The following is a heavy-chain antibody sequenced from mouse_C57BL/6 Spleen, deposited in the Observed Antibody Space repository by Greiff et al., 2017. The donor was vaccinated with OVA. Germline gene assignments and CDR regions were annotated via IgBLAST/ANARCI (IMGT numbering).Heavy chain of an antibody. D-gene: IGHD2-1*01. Sequence: EVQLQQSGPVLVKPGASVKMSCKASGYTFTDYYMNWVKQSHGKSLEWIGVINPYNGGTSYNQKFKGKATLTVDKSSSTAYMELNSLTSEDSAVYYCARKLPFYAMDYWGQGTSVTVSS. V-gene: IGHV1-19*01. CDR2: INPYNGGT. CDR1: GYTFTDYY. J-gene: IGHJ4*01. CDR3: ARKLPFYAMDY.